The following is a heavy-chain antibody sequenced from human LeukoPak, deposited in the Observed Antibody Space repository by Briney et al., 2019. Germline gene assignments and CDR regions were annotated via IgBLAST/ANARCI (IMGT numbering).Heavy chain of an antibody. J-gene: IGHJ4*02. Sequence: GGSLRLSCAASGFTFSSYAMTWVRQAPGKGLEWVSGISGSGGNTYYTDSVRGRLSISRDNSKNTLYLQVNSLRAEDTAVYYCARDTSSWYRLFDYWGQGTLVTVSS. CDR2: ISGSGGNT. CDR1: GFTFSSYA. D-gene: IGHD6-13*01. V-gene: IGHV3-23*01. CDR3: ARDTSSWYRLFDY.